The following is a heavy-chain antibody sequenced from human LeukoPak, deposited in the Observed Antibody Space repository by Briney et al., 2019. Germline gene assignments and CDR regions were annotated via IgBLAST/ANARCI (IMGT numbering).Heavy chain of an antibody. Sequence: ATVKVSCKASGCTFTSYYINWVRQATGQGLEWMGWMNPNSGNTGYAQKLQGRVTITRNTSISTAYMEVSSLRSEDTAVYYCARSRDDYDYWGQGTLVTVSS. V-gene: IGHV1-8*01. D-gene: IGHD3-16*01. CDR1: GCTFTSYY. CDR2: MNPNSGNT. CDR3: ARSRDDYDY. J-gene: IGHJ4*02.